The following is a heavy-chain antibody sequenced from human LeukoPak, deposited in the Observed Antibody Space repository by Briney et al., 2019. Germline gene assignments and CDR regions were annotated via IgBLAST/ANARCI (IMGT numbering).Heavy chain of an antibody. D-gene: IGHD5-24*01. Sequence: GGSLRLSCAASGFTFSSYAMRWVRQAPGKGLEWVSGISGSGGGTHYVDSVKGRFTIPRDNSKNTLYLQMNSLRAEDTAVYYCARGAGYNYPYYFDYWGQGTLVTVSS. V-gene: IGHV3-23*01. J-gene: IGHJ4*02. CDR2: ISGSGGGT. CDR3: ARGAGYNYPYYFDY. CDR1: GFTFSSYA.